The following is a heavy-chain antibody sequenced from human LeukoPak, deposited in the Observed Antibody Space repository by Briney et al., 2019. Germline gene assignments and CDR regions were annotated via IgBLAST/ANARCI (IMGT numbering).Heavy chain of an antibody. V-gene: IGHV3-23*01. CDR1: GFAFGSYA. D-gene: IGHD6-19*01. J-gene: IGHJ4*02. CDR2: IFGSGGSP. CDR3: GKTTAGYSSGQKPAWPVDY. Sequence: GGSLRLSCEASGFAFGSYAMYWVRQAPGKGLEWVAGIFGSGGSPHYTDSVKGRFTISRDNSKNTVYLQINSLRAEDTAVYYCGKTTAGYSSGQKPAWPVDYWGQGTLVTVSS.